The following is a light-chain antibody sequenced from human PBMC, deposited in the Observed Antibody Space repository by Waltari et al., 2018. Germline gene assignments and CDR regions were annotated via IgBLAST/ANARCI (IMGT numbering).Light chain of an antibody. CDR1: SSYVGGYNY. CDR3: CSYAGSYSWV. CDR2: DVS. V-gene: IGLV2-11*01. J-gene: IGLJ3*02. Sequence: QSALTQPRSVSGSPGQSVTISCTGTSSYVGGYNYFSWYQQHPGNAPKLMIYDVSNRPSGVPVRVSGSKSGNTASLTISGLQAEDEADYYCCSYAGSYSWVFGGGTKLTVL.